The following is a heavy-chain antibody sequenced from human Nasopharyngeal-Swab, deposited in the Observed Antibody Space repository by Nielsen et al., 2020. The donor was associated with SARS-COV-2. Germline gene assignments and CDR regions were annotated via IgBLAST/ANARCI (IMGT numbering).Heavy chain of an antibody. D-gene: IGHD4-11*01. Sequence: GESLKISCAASGFTFSSYWMHWVRQAPGKGLVWVSRINSDGSSTSYADSVKGRFTISRDNAKNTLYLQMNSLRAEDTAVYYCARGDYSNYVDYYYYYYMDVWGKGTTVTGLL. CDR2: INSDGSST. J-gene: IGHJ6*03. V-gene: IGHV3-74*01. CDR1: GFTFSSYW. CDR3: ARGDYSNYVDYYYYYYMDV.